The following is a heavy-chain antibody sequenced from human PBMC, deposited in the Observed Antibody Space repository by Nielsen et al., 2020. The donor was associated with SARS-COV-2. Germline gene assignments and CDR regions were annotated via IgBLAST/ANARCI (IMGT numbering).Heavy chain of an antibody. D-gene: IGHD6-13*01. J-gene: IGHJ5*02. V-gene: IGHV1-69*13. Sequence: SVKVSCKASDNTFFSYSISWVRQAPGQGLEWMGGIIPIFGTANYAQKFQGRVTITADESTSTAYMELSSLRSEDTAVYYCARAGDSSSWYFSNWFDPWGQGTLVTVSS. CDR1: DNTFFSYS. CDR3: ARAGDSSSWYFSNWFDP. CDR2: IIPIFGTA.